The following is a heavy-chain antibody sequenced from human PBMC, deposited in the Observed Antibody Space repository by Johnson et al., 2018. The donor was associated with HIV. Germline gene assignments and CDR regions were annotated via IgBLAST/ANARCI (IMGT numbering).Heavy chain of an antibody. CDR2: IYSGGST. J-gene: IGHJ3*02. CDR1: GFTVSSNY. CDR3: ARDSVILVDGAFDI. V-gene: IGHV3-53*01. Sequence: VQLVESGGNVVRPGGSLRLSCAASGFTVSSNYMSWVRQAPGKGLEWVSVIYSGGSTYYADSVKGRFTISRDNSKNTLYLQMNSLRAEDTAVYYCARDSVILVDGAFDIWGQGTMVTVSS. D-gene: IGHD2-15*01.